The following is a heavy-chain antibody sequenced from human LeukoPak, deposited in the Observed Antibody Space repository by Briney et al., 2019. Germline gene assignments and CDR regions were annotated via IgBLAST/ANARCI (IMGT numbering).Heavy chain of an antibody. V-gene: IGHV1-2*02. CDR2: INPNSGGT. D-gene: IGHD3-22*01. CDR1: GYTFTGYY. J-gene: IGHJ3*02. CDR3: GLTNYYDSSGTAFDI. Sequence: ASVTVSCKASGYTFTGYYMHWVRQAPGQGLEWMGWINPNSGGTNYAQKFQGRVTMTRDTSISTAYMELSRLRSDDTAVYYCGLTNYYDSSGTAFDIWGQGTMVTVSS.